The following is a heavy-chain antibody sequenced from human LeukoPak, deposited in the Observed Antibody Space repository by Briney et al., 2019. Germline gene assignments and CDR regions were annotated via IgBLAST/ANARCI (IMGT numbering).Heavy chain of an antibody. CDR3: AKTPSSDILTGYYNDY. V-gene: IGHV3-53*01. Sequence: GGSLRLSCAASGFTVSSNYMSWVRQAPGKGLEWVSVIYSGGSTYYADSVKGRFTISRDNSKNTLYLQMNSLRAEDTAVYYCAKTPSSDILTGYYNDYWGQGTLVTVSS. CDR2: IYSGGST. D-gene: IGHD3-9*01. CDR1: GFTVSSNY. J-gene: IGHJ4*02.